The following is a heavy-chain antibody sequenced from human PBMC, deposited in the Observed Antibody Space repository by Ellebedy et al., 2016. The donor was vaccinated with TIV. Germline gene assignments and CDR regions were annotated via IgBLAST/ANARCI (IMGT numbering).Heavy chain of an antibody. D-gene: IGHD3-3*01. J-gene: IGHJ6*02. Sequence: SETLSLTXTVSGGSISSYYWSWIRQPPGKGLEWIGYIYYSGSTNYNPSLKSRVTISVDTSKNQFSLKLSSVTAADTAVYYCARGHTIFGVVIYYYYGMDVWGQGTTVTVSS. CDR1: GGSISSYY. CDR3: ARGHTIFGVVIYYYYGMDV. CDR2: IYYSGST. V-gene: IGHV4-59*01.